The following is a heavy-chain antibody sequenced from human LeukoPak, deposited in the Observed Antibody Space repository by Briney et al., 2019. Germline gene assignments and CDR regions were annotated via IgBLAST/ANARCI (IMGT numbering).Heavy chain of an antibody. Sequence: GAVNVSCQACGCTFISYGISELRQAAGRELEGMGWSSAYNGNTNYAQKVQGRVTMTTDTSKSTAYMEMRSLRSHDTAVYYCAREGYSGYGGYYYYGMDVWGKGTTVTVSS. CDR3: AREGYSGYGGYYYYGMDV. CDR2: SSAYNGNT. J-gene: IGHJ6*04. CDR1: GCTFISYG. D-gene: IGHD5-12*01. V-gene: IGHV1-18*04.